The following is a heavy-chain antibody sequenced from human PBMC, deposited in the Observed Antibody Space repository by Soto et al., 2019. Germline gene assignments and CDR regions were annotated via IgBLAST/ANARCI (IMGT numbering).Heavy chain of an antibody. J-gene: IGHJ3*02. CDR2: ISYDGSNK. D-gene: IGHD3-16*02. Sequence: GGSLRLSCAASGFTFSSYAMHWVRQAPGKGLEWVAVISYDGSNKYYADSVKGRFTISRDNSKNTLYLQMNSLRAEDTAVYYCARETVSKGLSALHDAFDIWGQGTMVTVSS. CDR3: ARETVSKGLSALHDAFDI. CDR1: GFTFSSYA. V-gene: IGHV3-30-3*01.